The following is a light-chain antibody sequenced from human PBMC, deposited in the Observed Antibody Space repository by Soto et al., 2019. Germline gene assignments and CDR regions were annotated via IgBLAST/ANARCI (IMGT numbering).Light chain of an antibody. CDR1: ESVGSNY. J-gene: IGKJ1*01. V-gene: IGKV3-20*01. CDR2: GAS. CDR3: QQYGGSPIT. Sequence: EIVLTQSPGTLSLSPGQRATISCRASESVGSNYLAWYQQKPGQAPRLVIFGASTRATGIPDRFSGSGSGSDFTLSISRLEPEDFAVYYCQQYGGSPITFGQGTKVDIK.